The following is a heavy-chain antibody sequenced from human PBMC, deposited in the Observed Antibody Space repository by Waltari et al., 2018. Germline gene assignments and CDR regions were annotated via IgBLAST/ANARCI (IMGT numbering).Heavy chain of an antibody. V-gene: IGHV4-61*02. CDR2: IYTSGTT. CDR3: ARDVTAYYYYGMDV. CDR1: GGSISSGGYY. D-gene: IGHD2-21*02. J-gene: IGHJ6*02. Sequence: QVQLQEAGPGLVKPSQTLSLTCTVSGGSISSGGYYWTWIRQPAGKGLEWIGRIYTSGTTNYNPSLNSRVSISRDTSKNQFSLKLSSVTAADTAVYYCARDVTAYYYYGMDVWGQGTPVTVSS.